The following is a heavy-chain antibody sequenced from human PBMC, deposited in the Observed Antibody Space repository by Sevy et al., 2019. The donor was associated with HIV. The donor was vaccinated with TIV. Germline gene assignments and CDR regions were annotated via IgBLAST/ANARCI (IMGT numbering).Heavy chain of an antibody. V-gene: IGHV3-15*01. Sequence: GGSLRLSCAASGFTFSNFWISWVRQAPEKGLEWVGRIKSNADCGTADYAARFKGKFTISRDDSKNTLFLQMSSLKTEDTAVYYCATGGTAEAFDVWGPGTIVTVSS. J-gene: IGHJ3*01. CDR1: GFTFSNFW. CDR2: IKSNADCGTA. D-gene: IGHD1-1*01. CDR3: ATGGTAEAFDV.